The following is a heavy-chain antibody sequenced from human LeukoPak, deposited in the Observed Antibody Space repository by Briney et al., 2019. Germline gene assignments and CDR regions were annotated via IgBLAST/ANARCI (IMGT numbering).Heavy chain of an antibody. Sequence: SETLSLTCTVSGYSISSGYYWGWIRQPPGKGLGCIGSIYHSGSTYYNPSLKSRVTISVDTSKNQFSLKLSSVTAADTAVYYCARVKDYYDSSGYFDYWGQGTLVTVSS. CDR1: GYSISSGYY. V-gene: IGHV4-38-2*02. J-gene: IGHJ4*02. D-gene: IGHD3-22*01. CDR2: IYHSGST. CDR3: ARVKDYYDSSGYFDY.